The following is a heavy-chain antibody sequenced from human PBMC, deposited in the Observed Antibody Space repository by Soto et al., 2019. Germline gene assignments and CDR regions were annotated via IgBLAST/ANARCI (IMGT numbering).Heavy chain of an antibody. Sequence: GGSLRLSCAASGFTFTSYGMHWVRQAPGKGLEWVAVISYDGSNKYYADSVKGRFTISRDNSKNTLYLQMNSLSAEDTAVYYCAKPDSSGIYYGMDVWGQGTTVTVSS. CDR2: ISYDGSNK. V-gene: IGHV3-30*18. CDR3: AKPDSSGIYYGMDV. J-gene: IGHJ6*02. CDR1: GFTFTSYG. D-gene: IGHD6-19*01.